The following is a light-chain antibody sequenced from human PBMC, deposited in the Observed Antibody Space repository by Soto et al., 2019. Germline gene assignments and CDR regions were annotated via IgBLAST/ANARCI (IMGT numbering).Light chain of an antibody. Sequence: EIVLTQSPATLSLSPGERATLSCRASQGVSSYLAWYQQKPGQAPRLLIYDASNRATGIPARFSGSGPGTDFTLNISSLEPEDFAVYYCQQRSNWPPLTFVGVTKVEIK. J-gene: IGKJ4*01. CDR3: QQRSNWPPLT. V-gene: IGKV3D-11*01. CDR2: DAS. CDR1: QGVSSY.